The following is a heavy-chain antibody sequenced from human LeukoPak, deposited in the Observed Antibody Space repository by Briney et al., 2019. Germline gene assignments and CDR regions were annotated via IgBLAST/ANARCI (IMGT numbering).Heavy chain of an antibody. J-gene: IGHJ4*02. CDR1: GYSFTSYW. CDR2: IYPGDSDT. Sequence: NRGESLKISCKGSGYSFTSYWIGWVRQMPGKGLEWMGIIYPGDSDTRYSPSFQGQVTISADKSISTAYLQWSSLKASDTAMYYCASSITMVRDFKGDHYYFDYWGQGTLVTVSS. CDR3: ASSITMVRDFKGDHYYFDY. V-gene: IGHV5-51*01. D-gene: IGHD3-10*01.